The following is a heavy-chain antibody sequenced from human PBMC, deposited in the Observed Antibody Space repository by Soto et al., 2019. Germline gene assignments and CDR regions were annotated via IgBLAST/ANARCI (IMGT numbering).Heavy chain of an antibody. CDR2: IYHSGST. Sequence: QVQLQESGPGLVKPSGTLSLTCAVSSGSISSSNWWSWVRQPPGKGLEWIGEIYHSGSTNYNPSLKSRVTISVDKSKNQFSLKLSSVTAADTAVYYCARMMDGAYDWNPFDYWGQGTLVTVSS. D-gene: IGHD1-20*01. CDR1: SGSISSSNW. J-gene: IGHJ4*02. CDR3: ARMMDGAYDWNPFDY. V-gene: IGHV4-4*02.